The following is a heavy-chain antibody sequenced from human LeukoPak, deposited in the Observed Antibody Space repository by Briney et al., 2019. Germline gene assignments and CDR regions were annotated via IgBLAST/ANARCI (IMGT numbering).Heavy chain of an antibody. D-gene: IGHD3-22*01. CDR1: GFTVSSNY. Sequence: GGSLRLSCAASGFTVSSNYMSWVRQAPGKGLEWVSSFGTRSTSVYHAGSVKGRFAISRDNAKNSLYLQMNSLRAEDSALYYCAREVSEGFDFWGQGTLVTVSS. CDR3: AREVSEGFDF. CDR2: FGTRSTSV. V-gene: IGHV3-21*01. J-gene: IGHJ4*02.